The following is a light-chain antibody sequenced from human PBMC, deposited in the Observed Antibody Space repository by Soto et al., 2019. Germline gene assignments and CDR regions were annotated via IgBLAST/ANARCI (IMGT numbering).Light chain of an antibody. CDR2: GAS. V-gene: IGKV3-20*01. Sequence: EIGLTQSPGTLSLSPGEGATLSCRASQSVSSNFLAWYQQKPGQAPRLLIFGASSRASDIPDRFSGSGSGTDFTLTISRLEPEDSAVYYCQQYGSSPPYTIGQGTKLEIK. J-gene: IGKJ2*01. CDR1: QSVSSNF. CDR3: QQYGSSPPYT.